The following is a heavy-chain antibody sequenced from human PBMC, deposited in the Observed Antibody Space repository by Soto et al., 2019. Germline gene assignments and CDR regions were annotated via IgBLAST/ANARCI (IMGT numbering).Heavy chain of an antibody. CDR1: GFTFSSFC. D-gene: IGHD2-2*01. V-gene: IGHV3-74*01. J-gene: IGHJ4*02. Sequence: EVQMVESGGGLVQPGGSLRLSCAASGFTFSSFCLHWVRQVSGKGLVWVSRVNSDGSTTAYADSVKGRFTVSRDNAKNTLYLQMDNLRAEDTGVYYCAGGAGSNKPFDYWGQGTLVTVSS. CDR3: AGGAGSNKPFDY. CDR2: VNSDGSTT.